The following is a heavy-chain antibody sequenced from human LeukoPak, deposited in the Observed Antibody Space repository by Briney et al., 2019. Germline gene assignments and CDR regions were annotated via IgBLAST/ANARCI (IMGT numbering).Heavy chain of an antibody. J-gene: IGHJ4*02. D-gene: IGHD5-18*01. CDR2: INQSGST. V-gene: IGHV4-34*01. Sequence: SETLSRTCAVYGGSFSGYYWSWIRQSPGEGLEWIGEINQSGSTNYNPSLKSRVTISVDTSNIQFSLRLSSVTAADTAVYYCARAEGYGPFDYWGQGTLVTVSS. CDR1: GGSFSGYY. CDR3: ARAEGYGPFDY.